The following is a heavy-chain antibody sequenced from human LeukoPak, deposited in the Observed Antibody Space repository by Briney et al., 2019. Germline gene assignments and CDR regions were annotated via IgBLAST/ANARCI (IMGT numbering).Heavy chain of an antibody. CDR2: IYGSGVSI. V-gene: IGHV3-23*01. D-gene: IGHD1-26*01. J-gene: IGHJ4*02. CDR1: GFTLGRYV. Sequence: GGSLRLSGLAPGFTLGRYVRNWFGQAPGKGLGCLATIYGSGVSISYADSVKGRFTISRDNSNNTLYLQMNSLRVEDTAMYFCAKDLGWELPAEAYWGQGILVTVSS. CDR3: AKDLGWELPAEAY.